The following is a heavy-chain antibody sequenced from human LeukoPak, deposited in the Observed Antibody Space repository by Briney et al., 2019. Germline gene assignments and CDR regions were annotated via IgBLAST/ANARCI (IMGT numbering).Heavy chain of an antibody. Sequence: ASVKVSCKASGYTLTSYYMHWVRQAPGQGLEWMGIINPSGGSTNYAQKFQGRVTMTRDMSTRTVYMELSSLSFEDTAVYYCANQEWLRFNLNAFDIWGQGTMVTVSS. CDR3: ANQEWLRFNLNAFDI. CDR1: GYTLTSYY. CDR2: INPSGGST. V-gene: IGHV1-46*01. J-gene: IGHJ3*02. D-gene: IGHD5-12*01.